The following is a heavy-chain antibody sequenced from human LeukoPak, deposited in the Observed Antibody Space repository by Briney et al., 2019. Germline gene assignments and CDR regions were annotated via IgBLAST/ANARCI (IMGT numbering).Heavy chain of an antibody. Sequence: PGGSLRLSCAASGFTFSDYYMSWIRQAPGKGLEWVSYISSSGSTIYYADSVKGRFTISRDNAKNSLYLQMNSLRAEDTAVYYCASYGEVGEPQEFRDSSGYSWGQGTLVTVSS. D-gene: IGHD3-22*01. J-gene: IGHJ4*02. V-gene: IGHV3-11*01. CDR3: ASYGEVGEPQEFRDSSGYS. CDR2: ISSSGSTI. CDR1: GFTFSDYY.